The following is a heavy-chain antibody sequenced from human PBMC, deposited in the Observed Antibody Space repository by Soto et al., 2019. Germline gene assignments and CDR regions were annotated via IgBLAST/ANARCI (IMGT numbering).Heavy chain of an antibody. CDR1: GGSISSGDYY. CDR2: IYYDGTT. CDR3: ARDRRLLSRGPNNWFDP. V-gene: IGHV4-30-4*08. D-gene: IGHD2-21*01. J-gene: IGHJ5*02. Sequence: QVQLQESGPGLVKPSETLSLTCTVSGGSISSGDYYWTWIRQPPGKGLEWLGYIYYDGTTYYNPSLKSRLTMSIDTSKNQFSLKLNSLTAADTAVYYCARDRRLLSRGPNNWFDPWGQGTLVTVSS.